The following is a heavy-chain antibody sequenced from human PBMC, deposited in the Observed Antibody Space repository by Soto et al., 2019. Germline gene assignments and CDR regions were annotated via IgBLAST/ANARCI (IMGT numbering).Heavy chain of an antibody. CDR1: GFTFSSYD. D-gene: IGHD3-10*01. Sequence: EVQLVESGGGLVQPGGSLRLSGAASGFTFSSYDMHWVRQATGKGLEWVSAIGTAGDTYYPGSVKGRFTISRENAKNSLYLQMNSLRAGDTAVYYCARGPYGSGSPIAPYYFDYCGQGTLVTVSS. V-gene: IGHV3-13*01. CDR2: IGTAGDT. CDR3: ARGPYGSGSPIAPYYFDY. J-gene: IGHJ4*02.